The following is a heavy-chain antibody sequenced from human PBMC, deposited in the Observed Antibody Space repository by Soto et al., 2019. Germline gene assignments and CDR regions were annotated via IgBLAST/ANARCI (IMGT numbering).Heavy chain of an antibody. Sequence: QVQLVQSGAEVKKPGASVKVSCKASGYTFTSYGISWVRQAPGQGLEWMGWISAYNGNTNYAQKLQGRVTMTTDTSTSTAYRELRRLRSDDTAVYYCARDLKKYNWNDVAYFDYWGQGTLVTVSS. J-gene: IGHJ4*02. CDR2: ISAYNGNT. CDR1: GYTFTSYG. CDR3: ARDLKKYNWNDVAYFDY. V-gene: IGHV1-18*01. D-gene: IGHD1-20*01.